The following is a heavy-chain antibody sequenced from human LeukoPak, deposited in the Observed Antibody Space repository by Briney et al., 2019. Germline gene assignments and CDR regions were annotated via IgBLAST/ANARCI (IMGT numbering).Heavy chain of an antibody. CDR3: ARSYVVGNYFDY. CDR2: INPSGGST. D-gene: IGHD1-14*01. J-gene: IGHJ4*02. CDR1: GYTFTGYY. Sequence: ASVKVSCKASGYTFTGYYMHWVRQAPGQGLEWMGIINPSGGSTSYAQKFQGRVTMTRDMSTSTVYMELSSLRSEDTAVYYCARSYVVGNYFDYWGQGTLVTVSS. V-gene: IGHV1-46*01.